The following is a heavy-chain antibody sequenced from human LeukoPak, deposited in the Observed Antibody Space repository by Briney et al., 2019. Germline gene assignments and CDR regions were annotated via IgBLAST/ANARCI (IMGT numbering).Heavy chain of an antibody. Sequence: PGGSLRLSCAASGFTFSSYSMNWVRQAPGKGLEWVSSISSSSSYIYYADSVKGRFTNSRDNSKNSLFVQMNSLRAEDTALYYCAKDPTTVLRAFDIWGQGTMVTVSS. CDR1: GFTFSSYS. J-gene: IGHJ3*02. V-gene: IGHV3-21*04. CDR3: AKDPTTVLRAFDI. CDR2: ISSSSSYI. D-gene: IGHD1-1*01.